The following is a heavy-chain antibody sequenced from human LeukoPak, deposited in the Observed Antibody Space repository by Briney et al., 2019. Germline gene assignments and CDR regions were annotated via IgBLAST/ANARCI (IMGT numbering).Heavy chain of an antibody. CDR3: ARETSGYVFDY. D-gene: IGHD3-3*01. V-gene: IGHV1-2*06. CDR2: INPNSGGT. CDR1: GYTFTGYY. J-gene: IGHJ4*02. Sequence: GASVKVSCKASGYTFTGYYMHWVRQAPGQGLEWMGRINPNSGGTNYAQKLQGRVTMTTDTSTSTAYMELRSLRSDDTAVYYCARETSGYVFDYWGQGTLVTVSS.